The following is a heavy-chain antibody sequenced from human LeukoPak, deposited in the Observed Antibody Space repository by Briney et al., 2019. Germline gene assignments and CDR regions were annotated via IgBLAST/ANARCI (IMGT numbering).Heavy chain of an antibody. CDR2: INHSGST. D-gene: IGHD5-18*01. CDR3: ARTIQLWFFDY. CDR1: GGSFSGYY. Sequence: SETLSLTCAVYGGSFSGYYWSWIRQPPGKGLEWIGEINHSGSTNYNPSLKSRVTISVDTSKNQFSLKLSSVTAADTAVYYCARTIQLWFFDYWGQGTLVTVPS. V-gene: IGHV4-34*01. J-gene: IGHJ4*02.